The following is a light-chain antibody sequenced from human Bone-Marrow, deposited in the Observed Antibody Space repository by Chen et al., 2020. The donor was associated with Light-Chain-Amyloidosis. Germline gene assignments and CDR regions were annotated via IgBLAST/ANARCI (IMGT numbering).Light chain of an antibody. CDR3: CSDAGSYTRV. CDR1: SSDVGAYNY. Sequence: QSALTQPRSVSGSPGQSVTISCTGTSSDVGAYNYVSWYQQHPGKAPKLIIYDIRGRPSGVPDRFSCSKSGNTASLTISGLQAEDEADYYCCSDAGSYTRVFGTGTKVTVL. V-gene: IGLV2-11*01. J-gene: IGLJ1*01. CDR2: DIR.